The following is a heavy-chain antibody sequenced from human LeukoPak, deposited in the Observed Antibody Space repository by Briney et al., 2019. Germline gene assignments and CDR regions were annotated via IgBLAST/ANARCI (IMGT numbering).Heavy chain of an antibody. Sequence: GGSLSLSCAPSGFTFSHYSMQWVRHPPGKGLEWVAFILYDGIHKTHTHSVKGRFTISRDNSKNTLYLQMNNLRAEGTAVYYCAREIGYSSGPFDYWGQGTLVTVSS. CDR3: AREIGYSSGPFDY. J-gene: IGHJ4*02. CDR1: GFTFSHYS. CDR2: ILYDGIHK. D-gene: IGHD6-19*01. V-gene: IGHV3-30*04.